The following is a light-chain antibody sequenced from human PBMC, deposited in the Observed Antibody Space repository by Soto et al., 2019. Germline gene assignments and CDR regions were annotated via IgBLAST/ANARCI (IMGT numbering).Light chain of an antibody. V-gene: IGKV1-5*01. J-gene: IGKJ1*01. CDR1: QSISSL. Sequence: DIQVTQSPSTLSPSVGDRLTITCRASQSISSLVAWYQQKPGKPPKLLIYDASSLESGVPSRFSGSGSGTEFTLTISSLQPDDFATYYCQHYNSYSEAFGQGTKVDIK. CDR3: QHYNSYSEA. CDR2: DAS.